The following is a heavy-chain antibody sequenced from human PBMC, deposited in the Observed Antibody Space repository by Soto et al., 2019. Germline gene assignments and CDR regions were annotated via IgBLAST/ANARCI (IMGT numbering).Heavy chain of an antibody. V-gene: IGHV3-30*18. CDR2: ISYDGSNK. J-gene: IGHJ6*02. CDR3: AKDFGGYDVYYYYGMDV. Sequence: PGGSLRLSCAASGFTFSSYGMHWVSPAPGKGLEWVAVISYDGSNKYYADSVKGRFTISRDNSKNTLYLQMNSPRAEDTAVYYCAKDFGGYDVYYYYGMDVWGQGTTVTVSS. CDR1: GFTFSSYG. D-gene: IGHD5-12*01.